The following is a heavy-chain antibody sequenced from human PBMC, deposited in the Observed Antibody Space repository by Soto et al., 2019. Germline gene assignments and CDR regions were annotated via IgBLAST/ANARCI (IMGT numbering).Heavy chain of an antibody. Sequence: SGPTLVNPTQTLTLTCTFSGFSLSTSGVGVGWIRQPPGKALEWLALIYWNDDKRYSPSLKSRLTITKDTSKNQVVLTMTNMDPVDTATSYCAHRGLIAEGMYFDYWGQGTLVTVSS. CDR2: IYWNDDK. CDR1: GFSLSTSGVG. V-gene: IGHV2-5*01. CDR3: AHRGLIAEGMYFDY. D-gene: IGHD6-13*01. J-gene: IGHJ4*02.